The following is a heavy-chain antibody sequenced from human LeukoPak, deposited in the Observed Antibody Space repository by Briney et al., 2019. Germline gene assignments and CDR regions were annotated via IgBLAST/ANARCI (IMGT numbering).Heavy chain of an antibody. J-gene: IGHJ4*02. Sequence: GGTLRLSCAASGFTFSSYGMSWVRQAPGKGLEWVSAISATGGTTYYADSVKGRFTISRDNAKNSLYLQMNSLRAEDTAVYYCARGGAVTKDYWGQGTLVTVSS. CDR2: ISATGGTT. CDR3: ARGGAVTKDY. CDR1: GFTFSSYG. V-gene: IGHV3-23*01. D-gene: IGHD4-17*01.